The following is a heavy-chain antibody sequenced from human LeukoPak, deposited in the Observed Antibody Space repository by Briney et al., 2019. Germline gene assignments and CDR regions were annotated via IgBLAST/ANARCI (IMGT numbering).Heavy chain of an antibody. CDR2: IGTSGDP. CDR3: ARGMRYCSGGSCYNGDAFDI. Sequence: QPGSALRLSCAASGFTFSSYDMHWVRQATGKGLEWVSAIGTSGDPYYPGSVKGRFTISRENAKNSLYLQMISLRAGDTAVYYCARGMRYCSGGSCYNGDAFDIWGQGRTVTV. CDR1: GFTFSSYD. J-gene: IGHJ3*02. D-gene: IGHD2-15*01. V-gene: IGHV3-13*05.